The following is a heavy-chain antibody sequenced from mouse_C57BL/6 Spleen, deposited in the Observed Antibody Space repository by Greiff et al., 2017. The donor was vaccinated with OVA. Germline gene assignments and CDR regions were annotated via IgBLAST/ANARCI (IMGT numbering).Heavy chain of an antibody. CDR2: INPNNGGT. D-gene: IGHD1-1*01. J-gene: IGHJ1*03. V-gene: IGHV1-18*01. CDR3: ARSLYGSSVNWYFDV. CDR1: GYTFTDYT. Sequence: EVQLQESGPELVKPGASVKIPCKASGYTFTDYTMDWVKQSHGKSLGWIGVINPNNGGTTYNQKFKGKATLTVDKSSSTAYMELRSLTSEDTAVDYCARSLYGSSVNWYFDVWGTGTTVTVSS.